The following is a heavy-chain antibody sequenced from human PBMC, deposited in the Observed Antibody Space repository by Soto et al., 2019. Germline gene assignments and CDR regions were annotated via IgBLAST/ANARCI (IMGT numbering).Heavy chain of an antibody. D-gene: IGHD6-13*01. J-gene: IGHJ4*02. CDR2: INHSGST. CDR3: ARSVRSWYTLMYYFDY. CDR1: GGSFSCYH. V-gene: IGHV4-34*01. Sequence: PSETLSLTCAVYGGSFSCYHWSWIRQPPGKGLEWIGEINHSGSTNYNPSLKSRVTISVDTSKNQFSLKLSSVTAADTAVYYCARSVRSWYTLMYYFDYWGQGTLVTVSS.